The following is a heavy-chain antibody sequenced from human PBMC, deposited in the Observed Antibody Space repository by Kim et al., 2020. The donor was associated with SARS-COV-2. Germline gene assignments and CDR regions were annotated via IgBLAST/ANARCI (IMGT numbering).Heavy chain of an antibody. D-gene: IGHD3-3*01. V-gene: IGHV7-4-1*02. CDR3: ARAAFTIFGVVIIGPYYYGMDV. Sequence: ASVKVSCKASGYTFTSYAMNWVRQAPGQGLEWMGWINTNTGNPTYAQGFTGRFVFSLDTSVSTAYLQISSLKAEDTAVYYCARAAFTIFGVVIIGPYYYGMDVWGQGTTVTVSS. CDR2: INTNTGNP. J-gene: IGHJ6*02. CDR1: GYTFTSYA.